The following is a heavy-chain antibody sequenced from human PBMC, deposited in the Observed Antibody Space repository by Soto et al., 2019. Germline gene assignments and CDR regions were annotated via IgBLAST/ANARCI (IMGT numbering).Heavy chain of an antibody. CDR3: ARVPPESGSYTWFDP. Sequence: TLSVSCTVFGGSFRPNCWACIRKTPGKGLEWVGYIYFGGTTSYNPSLKSRVTISLETSNSQFSLRLTSVTAADTAVYYCARVPPESGSYTWFDPWGQGTLVTVSS. J-gene: IGHJ5*01. CDR2: IYFGGTT. V-gene: IGHV4-59*12. D-gene: IGHD1-26*01. CDR1: GGSFRPNC.